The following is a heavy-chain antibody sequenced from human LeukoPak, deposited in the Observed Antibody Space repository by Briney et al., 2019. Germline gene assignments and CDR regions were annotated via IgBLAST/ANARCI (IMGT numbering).Heavy chain of an antibody. CDR3: ANGYCTNGVCYPYYYYYMDV. J-gene: IGHJ6*03. D-gene: IGHD2-8*01. Sequence: GGSLRLSCAASGFTFSSSSMNWVRQAPGKGLEWVSSISTSSIYIYYADSMKGRFTISRDNAKNSLYLQMNSLRAEDTAVYYCANGYCTNGVCYPYYYYYMDVWGKGTTVTVSS. CDR1: GFTFSSSS. CDR2: ISTSSIYI. V-gene: IGHV3-21*01.